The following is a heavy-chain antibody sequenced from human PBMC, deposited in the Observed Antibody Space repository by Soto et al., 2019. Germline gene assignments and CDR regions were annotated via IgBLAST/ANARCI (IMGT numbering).Heavy chain of an antibody. Sequence: QVQLVQSGAEVKKPGSSVKVSCKASGGTFSSYAVTWLRQAPGQGLEWMGGIIPILGTADYAQKFQGRVTITADESTSTTYRELSSLRSEDTAVNYCASHHQLLGGYYIDYWGQGTLVNVS. V-gene: IGHV1-69*01. D-gene: IGHD2-2*01. CDR3: ASHHQLLGGYYIDY. CDR1: GGTFSSYA. CDR2: IIPILGTA. J-gene: IGHJ4*02.